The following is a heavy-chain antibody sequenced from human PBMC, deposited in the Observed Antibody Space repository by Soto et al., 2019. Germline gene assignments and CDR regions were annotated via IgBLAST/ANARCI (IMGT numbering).Heavy chain of an antibody. CDR2: ISAHNGNT. V-gene: IGHV1-18*01. J-gene: IGHJ4*02. Sequence: QVHLVQSGAEVKKPGASVKVSCKASGYTFTSYGITWVRQAPGQGLEWMGWISAHNGNTDYAQKLQGRVIVTRDTSTITAYMELRSLISYDTAVYYCARGRYGDYWGQGALVTVSS. CDR3: ARGRYGDY. CDR1: GYTFTSYG. D-gene: IGHD1-1*01.